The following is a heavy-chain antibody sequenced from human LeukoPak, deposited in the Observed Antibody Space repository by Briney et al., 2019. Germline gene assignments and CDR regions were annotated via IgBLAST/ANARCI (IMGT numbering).Heavy chain of an antibody. CDR1: GDSVSSNSTA. D-gene: IGHD4/OR15-4a*01. J-gene: IGHJ3*02. CDR3: ARKRLSADSFDI. V-gene: IGHV6-1*01. Sequence: SQTLSLTCAISGDSVSSNSTAWNWIRQSPSRGLEWLGRTYYRAKWYNDYTVSVKSRITFNPDTSKNQFSLHLNSVTPEDTAVYYCARKRLSADSFDIWGQGTLVT. CDR2: TYYRAKWYN.